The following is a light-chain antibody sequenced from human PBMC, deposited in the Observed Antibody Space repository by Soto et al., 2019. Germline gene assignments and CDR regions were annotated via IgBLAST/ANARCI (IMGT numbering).Light chain of an antibody. CDR1: SSNIGAGYD. V-gene: IGLV1-40*01. Sequence: QSVLTQPPSVSGAPGQRVTMSRTGSSSNIGAGYDVHWYQQLPGTAPKLLIYGNSNRPSGVPDRFSGSKSGTSASLAITGLQAEDEADYYCQSYDSSLSGVVFGGGTQLTVL. J-gene: IGLJ2*01. CDR3: QSYDSSLSGVV. CDR2: GNS.